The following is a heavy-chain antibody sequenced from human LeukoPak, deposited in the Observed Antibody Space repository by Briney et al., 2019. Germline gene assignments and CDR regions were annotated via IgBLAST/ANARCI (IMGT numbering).Heavy chain of an antibody. J-gene: IGHJ4*02. V-gene: IGHV3-53*01. D-gene: IGHD1-14*01. Sequence: PGGSLRLSCAASGLTVSSNYMSWVRQAPGKGLEWVSVIYKGGSIYYADSVKGRFTISRDNSKNTLYLQMNSLRAEDTAVYYCASRGPAYYFDYWGQGTLVTVSS. CDR2: IYKGGSI. CDR3: ASRGPAYYFDY. CDR1: GLTVSSNY.